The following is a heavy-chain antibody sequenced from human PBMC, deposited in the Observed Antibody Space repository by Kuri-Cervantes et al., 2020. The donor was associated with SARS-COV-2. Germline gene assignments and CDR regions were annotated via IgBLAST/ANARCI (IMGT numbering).Heavy chain of an antibody. V-gene: IGHV3-30*02. Sequence: GGSLRLSCAASGFTFSSYGMHWVRQAPGKGLEWVAVIWYGGSNKYYADSVKGRFTISRDNSKNTLYLQMNSLRAEDTAVYYCAKAGENYYYYYMDVWGKGTTVTVSS. CDR2: IWYGGSNK. J-gene: IGHJ6*03. CDR1: GFTFSSYG. CDR3: AKAGENYYYYYMDV. D-gene: IGHD3-16*01.